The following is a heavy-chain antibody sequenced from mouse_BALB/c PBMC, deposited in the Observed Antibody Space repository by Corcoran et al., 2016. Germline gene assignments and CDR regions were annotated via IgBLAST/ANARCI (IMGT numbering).Heavy chain of an antibody. CDR1: GFSLSTSGMG. V-gene: IGHV8-5*01. CDR3: ARREDYYAMDY. Sequence: QVTLKESGPGILQPSQTLSLTCSFSGFSLSTSGMGVGWIRQPSGEGLEWLADIWWDDNKSYNPSLKRLLTISKDTSSNQIFLKITSVDTAGTATYYCARREDYYAMDYWGQGTSVTVSS. J-gene: IGHJ4*01. CDR2: IWWDDNK.